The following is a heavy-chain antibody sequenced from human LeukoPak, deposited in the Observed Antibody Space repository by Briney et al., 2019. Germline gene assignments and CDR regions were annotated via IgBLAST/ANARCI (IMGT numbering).Heavy chain of an antibody. V-gene: IGHV3-43D*04. CDR2: ISWDGGST. CDR1: GFTFNDYA. J-gene: IGHJ5*02. D-gene: IGHD3-10*01. Sequence: GGSLRLSCAASGFTFNDYAMHWVRHAPGKGLEWVSLISWDGGSTYYADSVKGRFTIPRDNSKNSLYLQMNSLRAEDTALYYCAKDVGSGSYYKGIWFDPWGQGTLVTVSS. CDR3: AKDVGSGSYYKGIWFDP.